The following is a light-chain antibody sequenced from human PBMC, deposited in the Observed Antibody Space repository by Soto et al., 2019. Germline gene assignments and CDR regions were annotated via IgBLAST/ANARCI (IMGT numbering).Light chain of an antibody. CDR1: RDISNY. CDR3: QKYDTAPRT. J-gene: IGKJ4*01. Sequence: DIQVTQSPSSLSASLGDRVSITCRASRDISNYLAWYQQKPGQVPRLLISGASTLHSGVPSRFSGSGSGTDFTLTITSLQPEDIATYFCQKYDTAPRTVGGGTKVDSK. V-gene: IGKV1-27*01. CDR2: GAS.